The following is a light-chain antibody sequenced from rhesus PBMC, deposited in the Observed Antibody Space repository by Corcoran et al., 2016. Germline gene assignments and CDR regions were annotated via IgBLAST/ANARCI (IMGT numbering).Light chain of an antibody. CDR2: QAS. J-gene: IGKJ4*01. V-gene: IGKV1-22*01. Sequence: DIQMTQSPSSLSASVGDTVTITCRASQSISSWLTWYQQTQGKAPKHLISQASSLKTGVPSRLSGSGSGTDVTLTISSLQPEDVATYYCLQYSSSLTFGGGTKVEIK. CDR1: QSISSW. CDR3: LQYSSSLT.